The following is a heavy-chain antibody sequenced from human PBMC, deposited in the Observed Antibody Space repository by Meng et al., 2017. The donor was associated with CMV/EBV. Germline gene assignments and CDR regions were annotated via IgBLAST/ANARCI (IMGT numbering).Heavy chain of an antibody. J-gene: IGHJ6*02. CDR2: ISAYNGNT. V-gene: IGHV1-18*01. CDR1: GYTFTSYG. Sequence: ASVKVSCKASGYTFTSYGSSWVRQAPGQGLEWMGWISAYNGNTNYAQKLQGRVTMTTDTSTSTAYMELRSLRSDDTAVYYCARATCYDFWSGYPPDVWGQGTTVTVSS. CDR3: ARATCYDFWSGYPPDV. D-gene: IGHD3-3*01.